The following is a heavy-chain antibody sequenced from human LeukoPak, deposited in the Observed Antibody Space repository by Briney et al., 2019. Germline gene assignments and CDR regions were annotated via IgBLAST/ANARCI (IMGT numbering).Heavy chain of an antibody. D-gene: IGHD3-10*01. J-gene: IGHJ2*01. Sequence: GGSLRLSCAASGFTVSRNYMNWVRQAPGKGLEWVSVIYTGGSTSYADSVMGRFTISRDNSGNTVHLQMNGLRVEDTAIYYCARVGRAVRDWYFDLWGRGTLVTVSS. V-gene: IGHV3-66*01. CDR2: IYTGGST. CDR1: GFTVSRNY. CDR3: ARVGRAVRDWYFDL.